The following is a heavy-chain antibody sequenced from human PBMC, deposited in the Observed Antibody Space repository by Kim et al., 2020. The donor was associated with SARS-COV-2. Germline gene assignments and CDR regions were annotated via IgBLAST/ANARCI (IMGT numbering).Heavy chain of an antibody. D-gene: IGHD6-19*01. V-gene: IGHV1-2*06. CDR1: GYTFTGYY. Sequence: ASVKVSCKASGYTFTGYYMHWVRQAPGQGLEWMGRINPNSGGTNYAQKFQGRVTMTRDTSISTAYMELSRLRSDDTAVYYCARSPQGPNSSGWLQDYWGQGTLVTVSS. J-gene: IGHJ4*02. CDR2: INPNSGGT. CDR3: ARSPQGPNSSGWLQDY.